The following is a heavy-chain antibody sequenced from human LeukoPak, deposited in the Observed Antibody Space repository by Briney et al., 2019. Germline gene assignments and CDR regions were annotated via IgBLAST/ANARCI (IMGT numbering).Heavy chain of an antibody. CDR1: GGTFSSYA. CDR3: ARASGYYDSSGYYFDAFDI. V-gene: IGHV1-69*13. Sequence: GASVKVSCKASGGTFSSYAISWVRQAPGQGLEWMGGIIPIFGTANYAQKFQGRVTITADESTSTAYMELSSLRSEDTAVYYCARASGYYDSSGYYFDAFDIWGQGTMVTVSS. J-gene: IGHJ3*02. CDR2: IIPIFGTA. D-gene: IGHD3-22*01.